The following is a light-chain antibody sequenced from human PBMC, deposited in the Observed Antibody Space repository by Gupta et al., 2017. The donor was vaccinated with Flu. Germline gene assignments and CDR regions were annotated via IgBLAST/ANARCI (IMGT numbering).Light chain of an antibody. CDR1: QSISSW. V-gene: IGKV1-5*03. CDR3: QQYNSYLGT. CDR2: KAS. Sequence: DIEMTQSPSTLSASVGDRVTITCRASQSISSWLAWYQQKPGKAPKLLIYKASSLGSGVPSRFSGSRSGTEFTLPIISLEADDFATYYCQQYNSYLGTFGQGTKVEIK. J-gene: IGKJ1*01.